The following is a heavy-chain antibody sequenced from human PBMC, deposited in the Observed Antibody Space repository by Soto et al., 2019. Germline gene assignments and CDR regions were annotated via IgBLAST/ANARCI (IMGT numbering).Heavy chain of an antibody. CDR2: IIPIFDSA. J-gene: IGHJ5*02. D-gene: IGHD6-19*01. CDR3: ARDDGSGWFFEAA. V-gene: IGHV1-69*12. Sequence: QVQLVQSGAEVKKPGSSVKVSCKAYGGSISSFAISWVRQAPGQGLDWMGGIIPIFDSANYAQKFQGRFTITAVASTSTVYMELSSLRSEDTAVYYCARDDGSGWFFEAAWGQGTLVTVSS. CDR1: GGSISSFA.